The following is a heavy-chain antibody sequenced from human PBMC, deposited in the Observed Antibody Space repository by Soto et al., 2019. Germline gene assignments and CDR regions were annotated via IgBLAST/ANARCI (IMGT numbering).Heavy chain of an antibody. CDR2: IYYSGRT. D-gene: IGHD4-17*01. Sequence: QVQLQESGPGLVKPSQTLSLTCTVSGGSISSGGYYWSWIRQHPGKGLEGIGYIYYSGRTHYNPSLKSRVTISVDTSKNQFSLKLSSVTAADTAVYYCARALTTVTWFDPWGQGTMVTVSS. CDR1: GGSISSGGYY. J-gene: IGHJ5*02. CDR3: ARALTTVTWFDP. V-gene: IGHV4-31*03.